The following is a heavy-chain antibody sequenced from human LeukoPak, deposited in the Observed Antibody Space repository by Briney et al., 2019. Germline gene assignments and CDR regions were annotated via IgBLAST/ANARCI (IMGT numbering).Heavy chain of an antibody. V-gene: IGHV3-48*03. J-gene: IGHJ4*02. CDR1: GFMLSTYE. CDR2: ISNTGQTI. Sequence: GGSLRLSCAASGFMLSTYEMHWVRQAPGKGLEWVAYISNTGQTIYYSDSAKGRFTISRDNAKNSLYLQMNSLRGADTALYYCMSAPILGYWGQGALVTVSS. CDR3: MSAPILGY.